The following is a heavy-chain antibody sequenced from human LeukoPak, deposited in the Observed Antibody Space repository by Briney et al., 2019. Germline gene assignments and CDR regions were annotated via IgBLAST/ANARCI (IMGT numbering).Heavy chain of an antibody. CDR3: ARARREMVGY. D-gene: IGHD5-24*01. CDR2: LYHSGST. V-gene: IGHV4-38-2*02. CDR1: GYSISSGYY. Sequence: SETLSLTCTVSGYSISSGYYWGWIRQPPGKGLEWIGSLYHSGSTYCNPSLKSRVTISVDTSKNQFSLKLSSVTAADTPVYYCARARREMVGYWAQGTLVTVSS. J-gene: IGHJ4*02.